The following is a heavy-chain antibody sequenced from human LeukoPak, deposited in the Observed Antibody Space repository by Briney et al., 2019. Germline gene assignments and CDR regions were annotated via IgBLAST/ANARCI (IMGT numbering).Heavy chain of an antibody. J-gene: IGHJ6*02. CDR1: GFTFSSYG. CDR3: ARPNYVWRTYRGAIDV. V-gene: IGHV3-30*03. CDR2: ISYDGSNK. Sequence: PGGSLRLSCVVSGFTFSSYGMHWVRQAPGKGLEWVAVISYDGSNKYYADSVKGRFTISRHNSKNTLYLQMNSLRTEDTAVYYCARPNYVWRTYRGAIDVWGQGTTVTVSS. D-gene: IGHD3-16*01.